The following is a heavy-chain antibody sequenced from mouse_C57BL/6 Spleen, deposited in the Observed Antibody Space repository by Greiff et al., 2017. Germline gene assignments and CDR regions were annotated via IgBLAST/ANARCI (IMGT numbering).Heavy chain of an antibody. Sequence: VQLQQPGAELVKPGASVKLSCKASGYTFTSYWMQWVKQRPGQGLEWIGEIDPSDSYTNYNQKFKGKATLTVDTSSSTAYMQLSSLTSEDSAVYYCASGFYYYGSSSFDYWGQGTTLTVSS. CDR1: GYTFTSYW. CDR3: ASGFYYYGSSSFDY. V-gene: IGHV1-50*01. D-gene: IGHD1-1*01. CDR2: IDPSDSYT. J-gene: IGHJ2*01.